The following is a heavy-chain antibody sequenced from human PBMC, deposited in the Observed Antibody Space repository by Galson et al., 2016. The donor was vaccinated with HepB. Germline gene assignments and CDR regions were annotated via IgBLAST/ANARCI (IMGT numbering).Heavy chain of an antibody. V-gene: IGHV3-30-3*01. CDR3: ARNYYDTVGRFDQ. Sequence: SLRLSCAGSGFTFSSFAMSWVRQAPGKGLEWVATISYDGTNKYYADSVKGRFTISRDSSKNTLYLQMNSLRVEDTAVYYCARNYYDTVGRFDQWGQGTLVTVSS. D-gene: IGHD3-22*01. CDR2: ISYDGTNK. CDR1: GFTFSSFA. J-gene: IGHJ4*02.